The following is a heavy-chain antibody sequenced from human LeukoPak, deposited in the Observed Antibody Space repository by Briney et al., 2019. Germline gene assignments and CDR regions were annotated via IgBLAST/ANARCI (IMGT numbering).Heavy chain of an antibody. Sequence: PSETLSLTCTVSGGSISSYYWSWIRQPAGKGLEWIGRIYTSGSTNYNPSLKSRVTMSVDTSKNQFSLKLSSVTAADTAVYYCARWTAAAAHNWFDPWGQGTLVTVSS. CDR1: GGSISSYY. D-gene: IGHD6-13*01. V-gene: IGHV4-4*07. CDR3: ARWTAAAAHNWFDP. J-gene: IGHJ5*02. CDR2: IYTSGST.